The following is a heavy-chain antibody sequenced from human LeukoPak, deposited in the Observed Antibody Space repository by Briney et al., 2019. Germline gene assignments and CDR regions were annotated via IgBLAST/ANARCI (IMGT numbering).Heavy chain of an antibody. J-gene: IGHJ6*03. Sequence: SETLSLTCTVSGGSISSYYWSWIRQPPGKGLEWIGYIYYSGSTNYNPSLKSRVTISVETSKNQFSLKLSSVTAADTAVYYCARVYSNFNYYYYMDVWGKGTTVTVSS. CDR3: ARVYSNFNYYYYMDV. V-gene: IGHV4-59*01. CDR1: GGSISSYY. CDR2: IYYSGST. D-gene: IGHD4-11*01.